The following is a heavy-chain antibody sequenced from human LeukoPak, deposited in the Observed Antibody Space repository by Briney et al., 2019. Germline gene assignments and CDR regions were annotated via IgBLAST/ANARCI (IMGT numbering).Heavy chain of an antibody. CDR2: INPNNGYT. Sequence: ASVKVSCKASGYTFTAYYIHWARQAPGQGLEWMGWINPNNGYTSLPQRFQGRVTMTRDTSIITAYMELSSLTSDDTGMYYCARGPTLGLDIWGQGTMVNVSS. CDR3: ARGPTLGLDI. V-gene: IGHV1-2*02. J-gene: IGHJ3*02. CDR1: GYTFTAYY.